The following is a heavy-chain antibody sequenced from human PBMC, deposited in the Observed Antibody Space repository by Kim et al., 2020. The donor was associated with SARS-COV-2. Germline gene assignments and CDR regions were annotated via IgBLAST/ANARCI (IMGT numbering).Heavy chain of an antibody. D-gene: IGHD2-2*02. V-gene: IGHV7-4-1*02. J-gene: IGHJ4*02. CDR2: INTNTGNP. Sequence: ASVKVSCKASGYTFTTYSMNWVRQAPGQGLEWMGWINTNTGNPTYAQGFTGRFVFSLDTSVSTAYLQISSLKAEDTAVYYCARVGGSCSSTSCYTPDYWGQGTLVTVSS. CDR3: ARVGGSCSSTSCYTPDY. CDR1: GYTFTTYS.